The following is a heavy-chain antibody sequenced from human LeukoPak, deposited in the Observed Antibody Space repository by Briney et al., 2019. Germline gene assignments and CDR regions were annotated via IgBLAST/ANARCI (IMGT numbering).Heavy chain of an antibody. D-gene: IGHD4-23*01. CDR2: ISGSSSYT. CDR1: GFTFSDYY. CDR3: ARVDYGGTYFDY. J-gene: IGHJ4*02. Sequence: GGSLRLSCAASGFTFSDYYMSWIRQAPGKGLEWISFISGSSSYTNYADSVKGQFTISRDNAKKSLYLQMNSLRAEDTAVYYCARVDYGGTYFDYWGRGNVDSVSS. V-gene: IGHV3-11*05.